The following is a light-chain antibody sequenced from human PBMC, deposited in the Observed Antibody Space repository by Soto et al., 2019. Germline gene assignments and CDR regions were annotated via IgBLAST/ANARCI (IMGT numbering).Light chain of an antibody. Sequence: AIQMTQSPPSLSASVGDRVIITCRASQDIRVVVGWLQQRPGHAPNLLIYAASTLHTGVLSTFTGSGSGIDFTLSRHYLQLAEVAIYFFLHDNAFPYTVGQRTKLVI. CDR1: QDIRVV. CDR2: AAS. J-gene: IGKJ2*01. V-gene: IGKV1-6*01. CDR3: LHDNAFPYT.